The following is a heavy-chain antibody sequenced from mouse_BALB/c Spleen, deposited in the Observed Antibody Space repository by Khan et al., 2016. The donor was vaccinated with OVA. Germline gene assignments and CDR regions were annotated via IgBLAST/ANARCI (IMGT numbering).Heavy chain of an antibody. D-gene: IGHD2-1*01. CDR2: IDPENGNT. Sequence: VQLQQSGAELVRPGALVKLSCKASGFNIKDYYMLWVKQRPEQGLEWIGWIDPENGNTIYDPKFQAKASITADTSSNTAYLQLSSLTSEDTAVYYCARRGYGNYWCVYWGQGTLVTVSA. V-gene: IGHV14-1*02. CDR1: GFNIKDYY. CDR3: ARRGYGNYWCVY. J-gene: IGHJ3*01.